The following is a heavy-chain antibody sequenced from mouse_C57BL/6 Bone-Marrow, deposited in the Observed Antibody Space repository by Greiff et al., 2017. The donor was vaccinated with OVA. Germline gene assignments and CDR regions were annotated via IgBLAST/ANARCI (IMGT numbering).Heavy chain of an antibody. V-gene: IGHV1-55*01. Sequence: QVQLKQPGAELVKPGASVKMSCKASGYTFTSYWITWVKQRPGQGLEWIGDIYPGSGSTNYNEKFKSKATLTVDTSSSTAYMQLSSLTSEDSAVYYCARRDYSNLYYYAMDYWGQGTSVTVSS. CDR1: GYTFTSYW. J-gene: IGHJ4*01. CDR2: IYPGSGST. D-gene: IGHD2-5*01. CDR3: ARRDYSNLYYYAMDY.